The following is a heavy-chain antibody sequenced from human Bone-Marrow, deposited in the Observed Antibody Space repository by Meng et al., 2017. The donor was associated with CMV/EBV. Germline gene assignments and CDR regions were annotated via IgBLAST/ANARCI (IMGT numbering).Heavy chain of an antibody. Sequence: GFAFSSYCMRWVRQAPGKGLEWVAVIWKDGSNKYYADSVKGRFTISRDNSKSTLYLQMNSLRAEDTAVYYCAKDRALWFGEPGAFDYWGQGTLVTVSS. CDR2: IWKDGSNK. V-gene: IGHV3-33*06. CDR3: AKDRALWFGEPGAFDY. J-gene: IGHJ4*02. CDR1: GFAFSSYC. D-gene: IGHD3-10*01.